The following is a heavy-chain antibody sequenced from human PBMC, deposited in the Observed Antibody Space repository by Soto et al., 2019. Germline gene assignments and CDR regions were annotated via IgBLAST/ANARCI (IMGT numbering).Heavy chain of an antibody. J-gene: IGHJ4*02. D-gene: IGHD3-10*01. V-gene: IGHV3-11*01. Sequence: GGSLRLSCAASGFSFSDSYMSWIRQAPGKGLEWVSYISRGGSVIYYADSVKGRFTISRDDAKNSLYLQTNSLRAEDTAIYYCASDSHAVDLGYWGQGTLVTVSS. CDR1: GFSFSDSY. CDR3: ASDSHAVDLGY. CDR2: ISRGGSVI.